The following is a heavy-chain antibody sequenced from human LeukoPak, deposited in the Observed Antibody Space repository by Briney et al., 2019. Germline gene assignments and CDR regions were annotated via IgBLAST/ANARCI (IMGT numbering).Heavy chain of an antibody. CDR2: ISAYNGNT. V-gene: IGHV1-18*01. Sequence: GASVKVSCKASGYTFTSYGISWVRQAPGQGLEWMGWISAYNGNTNYAQKLQGRVTMTTDTSTSTAYMELRSLRSDDTAVYYCARDPRIIVVVPAASTGDAFDIWGQGTMVTVSS. CDR1: GYTFTSYG. D-gene: IGHD2-2*01. J-gene: IGHJ3*02. CDR3: ARDPRIIVVVPAASTGDAFDI.